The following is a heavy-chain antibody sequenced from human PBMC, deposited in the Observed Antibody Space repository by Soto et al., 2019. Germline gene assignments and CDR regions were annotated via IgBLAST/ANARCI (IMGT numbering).Heavy chain of an antibody. D-gene: IGHD5-12*01. CDR2: SIPAFGRP. J-gene: IGHJ1*01. CDR1: GGSFSSFG. CDR3: AREASGYDF. V-gene: IGHV1-69*13. Sequence: ASVKVSCKASGGSFSSFGSSWVRQAPGQGLEWMGGSIPAFGRPNYAQRFRGRLTITADESTNTSYMELIDLTSEDTAVYYCAREASGYDFWGQGTQVTVSS.